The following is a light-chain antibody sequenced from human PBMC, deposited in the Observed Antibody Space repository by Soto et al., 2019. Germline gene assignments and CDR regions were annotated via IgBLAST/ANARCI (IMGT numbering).Light chain of an antibody. Sequence: EIVLTQSPGTLSLSPGEGATLSCRASQSISSNFLAWYQQKRGQAPRLLIHGASNRATGIPDRFSGSGSGTDFTLTITRLEPEDFAVYYCQQYGGSHRTFGQGTKVEVK. J-gene: IGKJ1*01. V-gene: IGKV3-20*01. CDR2: GAS. CDR3: QQYGGSHRT. CDR1: QSISSNF.